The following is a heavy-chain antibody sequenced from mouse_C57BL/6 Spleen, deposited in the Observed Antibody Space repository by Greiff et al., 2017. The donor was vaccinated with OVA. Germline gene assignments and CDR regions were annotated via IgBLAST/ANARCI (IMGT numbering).Heavy chain of an antibody. CDR3: ARLLYYAMDY. D-gene: IGHD2-12*01. J-gene: IGHJ4*01. CDR1: GYTFTSYW. Sequence: QVHVKQSGAELVKPGASVKLSCKASGYTFTSYWMHWVKQRPGQGLEWIGMIHPNSGSTNYNEKFKSKATLTVDKSSSTAYMQLSSLTSEDSAVYYCARLLYYAMDYWGQGTSVTVSS. CDR2: IHPNSGST. V-gene: IGHV1-64*01.